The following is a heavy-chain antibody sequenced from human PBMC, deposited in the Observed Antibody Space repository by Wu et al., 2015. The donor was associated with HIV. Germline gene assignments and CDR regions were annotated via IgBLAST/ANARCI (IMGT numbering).Heavy chain of an antibody. CDR3: ARGRIVGATDWGDFDY. J-gene: IGHJ4*02. Sequence: QVQLVQSGAEVKKPGASVKVSCKASGYTFTGYYMHWVRQAPGQGLEWMGWINPNSGGTNYAQKFQGRVTMTRDTSISTAYMELSRLRSDDMAVYYCARGRIVGATDWGDFDYWGQGTLVTVSS. CDR1: GYTFTGYY. CDR2: INPNSGGT. D-gene: IGHD1-26*01. V-gene: IGHV1-2*02.